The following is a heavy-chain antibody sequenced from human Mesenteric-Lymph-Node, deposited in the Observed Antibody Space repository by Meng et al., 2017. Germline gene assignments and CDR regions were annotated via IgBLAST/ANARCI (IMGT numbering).Heavy chain of an antibody. CDR3: ARGGVDYTYGWGYFDF. CDR2: IWYDGSNK. J-gene: IGHJ4*02. CDR1: GFTFSSYG. D-gene: IGHD5-18*01. V-gene: IGHV3-33*01. Sequence: GESLKISCAASGFTFSSYGMHWVRQAPGKGLEWVAVIWYDGSNKYYADSVKGRFTISRDNSKNTLYLQMNSLRAEDTAVYYCARGGVDYTYGWGYFDFWGQGTLVTVSS.